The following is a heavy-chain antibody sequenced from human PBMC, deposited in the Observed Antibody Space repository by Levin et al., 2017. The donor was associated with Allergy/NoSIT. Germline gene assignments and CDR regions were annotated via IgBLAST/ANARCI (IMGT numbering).Heavy chain of an antibody. CDR1: GFTFGDYA. CDR3: AKDDRGYQMFPYWGGYYYYGMDV. V-gene: IGHV3-9*01. J-gene: IGHJ6*02. D-gene: IGHD2-21*01. CDR2: ISWNSGNI. Sequence: GGSLRLSCAASGFTFGDYAMHWVRQAPGKGLEWVSGISWNSGNIGYGDSVKGRFTISRDNAKNSLYLQMNSLRAEDTALYYCAKDDRGYQMFPYWGGYYYYGMDVWGQGTTVTVSS.